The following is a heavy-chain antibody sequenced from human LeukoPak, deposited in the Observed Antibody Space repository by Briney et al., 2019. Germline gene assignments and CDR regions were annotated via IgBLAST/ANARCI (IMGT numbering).Heavy chain of an antibody. CDR3: ARIRIGVAFFDY. CDR2: ISSSSTYI. CDR1: GFSFSNYT. V-gene: IGHV3-21*01. J-gene: IGHJ4*02. Sequence: PEGPLRLSCAASGFSFSNYTMNWVRQAPGKGLEWVSSISSSSTYIYYADSVKGRFTISRDNAKNSLYLEMNSLRAEDTGVYYCARIRIGVAFFDYWGQGTLVTVSS. D-gene: IGHD6-19*01.